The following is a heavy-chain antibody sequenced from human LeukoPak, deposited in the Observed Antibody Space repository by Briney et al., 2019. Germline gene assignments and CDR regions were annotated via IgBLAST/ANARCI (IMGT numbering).Heavy chain of an antibody. D-gene: IGHD1-26*01. CDR1: GDSISSSNW. V-gene: IGHV4-4*02. CDR2: IYHSGNT. Sequence: SETLSLTCCVSGDSISSSNWWSWVRQPPGKGLEWIGDIYHSGNTNYKPSLLSRVVMSVDKYKNQFSLKLSSVPAADTAVYYCVSRVGYYFNCWGQGTLVTVSS. CDR3: VSRVGYYFNC. J-gene: IGHJ4*02.